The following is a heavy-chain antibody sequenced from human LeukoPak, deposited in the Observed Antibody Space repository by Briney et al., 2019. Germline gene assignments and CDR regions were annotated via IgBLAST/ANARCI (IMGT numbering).Heavy chain of an antibody. Sequence: GASVKVSCKASGYTFTGYYMHWVRQAPGQGLEWMGWINPNSGGTNYAQKFQGRVTMTRDTSISTAYMELSRLRSDDTAVYYCAKAAYGDYDGAFDMWGQGTMVTVSS. CDR1: GYTFTGYY. D-gene: IGHD4-17*01. J-gene: IGHJ3*02. CDR3: AKAAYGDYDGAFDM. V-gene: IGHV1-2*02. CDR2: INPNSGGT.